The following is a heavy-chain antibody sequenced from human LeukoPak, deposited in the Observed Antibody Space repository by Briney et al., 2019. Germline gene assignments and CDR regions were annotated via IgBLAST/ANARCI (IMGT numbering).Heavy chain of an antibody. CDR2: IYYSGST. Sequence: SETLSLTCTVSGGSISTYYWSWIRQPPGKGLEWIGYIYYSGSTNYNPSLKSRVTISVDTSKNQFSLKLRSVTAADTAVYYCARTTEGYCRGRSCYSYYYYMDVWGKGTTVTVSS. D-gene: IGHD2-15*01. CDR3: ARTTEGYCRGRSCYSYYYYMDV. CDR1: GGSISTYY. J-gene: IGHJ6*03. V-gene: IGHV4-59*01.